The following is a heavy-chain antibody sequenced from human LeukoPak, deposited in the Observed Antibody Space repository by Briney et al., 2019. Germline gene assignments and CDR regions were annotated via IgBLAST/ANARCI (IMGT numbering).Heavy chain of an antibody. J-gene: IGHJ4*02. Sequence: GGSLRLSCAASGFTFSSYWMHWVRQAPGKGLVWVSRINTDGSSTSYADSVKGRFTISRDNAKNTLYLQMNSLRAEDTAVYYCARAPREGFSGSYHDYWGQGTLVTVSS. CDR2: INTDGSST. V-gene: IGHV3-74*01. CDR1: GFTFSSYW. D-gene: IGHD1-26*01. CDR3: ARAPREGFSGSYHDY.